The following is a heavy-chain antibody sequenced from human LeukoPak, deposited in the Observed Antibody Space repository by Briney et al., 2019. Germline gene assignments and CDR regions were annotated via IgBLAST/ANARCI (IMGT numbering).Heavy chain of an antibody. D-gene: IGHD3-10*01. CDR3: AKGSQWELLMGVFDY. CDR1: GFNFSTHA. Sequence: GGSLRLSCAVSGFNFSTHAMTWVRQAPGKGLEWVSTIRGGADKSYYSDSVKGRLAVSKDISKKTLYLQMNSLRADDTAVYYCAKGSQWELLMGVFDYWGQGTLVTVSS. J-gene: IGHJ4*02. V-gene: IGHV3-23*01. CDR2: IRGGADKS.